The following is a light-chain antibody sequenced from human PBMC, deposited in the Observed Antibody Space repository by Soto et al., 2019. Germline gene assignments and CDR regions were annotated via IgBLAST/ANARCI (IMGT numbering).Light chain of an antibody. CDR3: SSYKSPSTLV. V-gene: IGLV2-14*01. Sequence: QSALTQPASVSGSPGQSITISCTGTSNDVGGFNYVSWYQHHPGKAPKLMIYEVSDRPSGVSNRFSGSKSGNTASLTISGLQAEGEADYYCSSYKSPSTLVFGTGTKLTVL. J-gene: IGLJ1*01. CDR1: SNDVGGFNY. CDR2: EVS.